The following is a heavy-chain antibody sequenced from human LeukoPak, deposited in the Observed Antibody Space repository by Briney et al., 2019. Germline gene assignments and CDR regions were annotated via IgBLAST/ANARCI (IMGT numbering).Heavy chain of an antibody. D-gene: IGHD6-6*01. CDR1: GGSFSGYY. CDR3: ARGRGAARPFDY. CDR2: INHSGST. Sequence: SETLSLTCAVYGGSFSGYYWSWIRQPPGKGLEWIGEINHSGSTNYNPSLKSRVTISVDTSKNQFSLKLSSVTAVDTAVYYCARGRGAARPFDYWGQGTLVTVSS. V-gene: IGHV4-34*01. J-gene: IGHJ4*02.